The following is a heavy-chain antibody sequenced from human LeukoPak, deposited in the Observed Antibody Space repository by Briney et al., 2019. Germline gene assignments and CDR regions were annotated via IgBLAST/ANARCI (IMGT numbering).Heavy chain of an antibody. D-gene: IGHD2-2*01. V-gene: IGHV4-4*07. CDR2: IYTSGST. J-gene: IGHJ6*03. CDR1: GGSISSYY. CDR3: ARTHSTFVLPGPSWAPRSYYMDV. Sequence: SETLSLTCTVSGGSISSYYWSWIRQPAGKGLEWIGRIYTSGSTNYNPSLKSRVTMSVDTSKNQFSLKLSSVTAADTAVYYCARTHSTFVLPGPSWAPRSYYMDVWGKGTTVTVSS.